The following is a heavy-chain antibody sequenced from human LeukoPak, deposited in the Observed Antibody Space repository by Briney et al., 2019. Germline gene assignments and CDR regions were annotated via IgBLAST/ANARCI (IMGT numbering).Heavy chain of an antibody. CDR3: ARDPSKQQLVRAGFDP. D-gene: IGHD6-13*01. CDR1: GFTFSSYS. CDR2: ISSSSSYI. J-gene: IGHJ5*02. V-gene: IGHV3-21*01. Sequence: GGSLRLSCAASGFTFSSYSMNWVRQAPGKGLEWVSSISSSSSYIYYADSVKGRFTISRDNAKNSLYLQMNSLRAEDTAVYYCARDPSKQQLVRAGFDPWDQGTLVTVSS.